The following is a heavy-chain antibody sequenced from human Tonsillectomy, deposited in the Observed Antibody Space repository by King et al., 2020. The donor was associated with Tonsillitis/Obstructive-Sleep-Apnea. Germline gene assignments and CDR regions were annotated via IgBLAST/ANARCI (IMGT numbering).Heavy chain of an antibody. CDR3: ARLDIAVVPAAMSDAFDI. V-gene: IGHV4-34*01. CDR2: INHSGST. J-gene: IGHJ3*02. D-gene: IGHD2-2*03. Sequence: HVQLQQWGAGLLKPSETLSVTCAVYGGSFSGYYWSWIRQPPGKGLEWIGEINHSGSTNYNPSLKSRVTISLEMSKNQFSVKLTSVTAADTAVYYCARLDIAVVPAAMSDAFDIWGQGTMVTVSS. CDR1: GGSFSGYY.